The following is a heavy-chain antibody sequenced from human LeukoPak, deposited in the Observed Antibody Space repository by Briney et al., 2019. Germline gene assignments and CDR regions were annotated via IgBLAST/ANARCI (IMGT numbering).Heavy chain of an antibody. CDR2: ISAYNGNT. CDR3: ARDSALPTMIVVTDAFDI. Sequence: GASVKVSCKASGYTFTSYGISWVRQAPGQGLEWMGWISAYNGNTNYAQKLQGRVTMTTDTSTSTAYMELRSLRSDDTAVYYCARDSALPTMIVVTDAFDIWGQGTMVTVSS. CDR1: GYTFTSYG. J-gene: IGHJ3*02. D-gene: IGHD3-22*01. V-gene: IGHV1-18*01.